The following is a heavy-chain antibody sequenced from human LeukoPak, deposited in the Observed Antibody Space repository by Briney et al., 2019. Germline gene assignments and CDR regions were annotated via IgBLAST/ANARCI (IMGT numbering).Heavy chain of an antibody. CDR1: GGSISSYY. J-gene: IGHJ4*02. V-gene: IGHV4-59*08. Sequence: PSETLSLTCTVSGGSISSYYWSWIRQPPGKGLEWIGYIYYSGSTNYNPSLKSRVTISVDTSKNQFSLKLSSVTAADTAVYYCARHGHDYYGSGSYYFHFDYWGQGTLVTVSS. CDR2: IYYSGST. CDR3: ARHGHDYYGSGSYYFHFDY. D-gene: IGHD3-10*01.